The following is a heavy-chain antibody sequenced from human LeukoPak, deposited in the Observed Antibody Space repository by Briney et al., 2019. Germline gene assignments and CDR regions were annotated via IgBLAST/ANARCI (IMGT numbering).Heavy chain of an antibody. CDR2: ISSSSTYI. V-gene: IGHV3-21*01. Sequence: GGSLRLSCAASGFTFSSYSMNWVRQAPGKGLEWVSSISSSSTYIYYADSVKGRFTISRDNTKNSLYLQMNSLRAEDTAVYYCARGGYYYASDYWGQGTLVTVSS. D-gene: IGHD3-10*01. J-gene: IGHJ4*02. CDR1: GFTFSSYS. CDR3: ARGGYYYASDY.